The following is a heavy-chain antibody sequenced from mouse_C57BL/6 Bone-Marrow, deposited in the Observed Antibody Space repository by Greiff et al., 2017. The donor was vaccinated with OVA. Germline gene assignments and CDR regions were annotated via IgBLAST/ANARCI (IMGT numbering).Heavy chain of an antibody. CDR1: GFTFSSYA. Sequence: EVNVVESGEGLVKPGGSLKLSCAASGFTFSSYAMSWVRQTPEKRLEWVAYISSGGDYIYYADTVKGRFTISRDNARNTLYLQMSSLKSEDTAMYYCTRGELLRPFDYWAKAPLSQSPQ. CDR2: ISSGGDYI. CDR3: TRGELLRPFDY. J-gene: IGHJ2*01. D-gene: IGHD1-2*01. V-gene: IGHV5-9-1*02.